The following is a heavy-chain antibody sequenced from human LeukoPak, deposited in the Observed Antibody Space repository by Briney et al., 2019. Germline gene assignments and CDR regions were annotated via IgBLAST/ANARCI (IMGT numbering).Heavy chain of an antibody. V-gene: IGHV1-2*04. D-gene: IGHD5-18*01. CDR1: GYTFTGYY. CDR3: ASSPYTAMVRYYFDY. J-gene: IGHJ4*02. CDR2: INPNSGGT. Sequence: GASVNVSCKASGYTFTGYYMHWVRQAPGQGLEWMGWINPNSGGTNYAQKFQGWVTMTRDTSISTAYMELSSLRSEDTAVYYCASSPYTAMVRYYFDYWGQGTLVTVSS.